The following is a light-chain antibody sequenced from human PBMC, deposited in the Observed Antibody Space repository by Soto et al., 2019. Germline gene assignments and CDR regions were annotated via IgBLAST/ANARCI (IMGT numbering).Light chain of an antibody. V-gene: IGKV3-20*01. CDR2: AAS. J-gene: IGKJ2*01. CDR3: QVYGNSTMYT. Sequence: EIVLTQSPGTLSLSPGERATFSCRASQSVSNSSLAWYHQKPGQAPRLLLFAASRRATSIPDKFSGSGSGTDFTITISRLEPEDYAVYYYQVYGNSTMYTFGQGTRLEIK. CDR1: QSVSNSS.